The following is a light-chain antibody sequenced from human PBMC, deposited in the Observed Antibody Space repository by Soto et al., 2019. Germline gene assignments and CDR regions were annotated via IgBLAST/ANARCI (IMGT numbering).Light chain of an antibody. V-gene: IGKV1-33*01. CDR3: QQYDNLPYT. CDR1: QDISNY. Sequence: DIQMTQSPSSLSASVGDRVTITCQASQDISNYLNWYQQKPGKAPKILIYDASNFETGVPSRFRGSGSGTDFTFTISSLQPEDIATYYCQQYDNLPYTFGQGTKLEIK. CDR2: DAS. J-gene: IGKJ2*01.